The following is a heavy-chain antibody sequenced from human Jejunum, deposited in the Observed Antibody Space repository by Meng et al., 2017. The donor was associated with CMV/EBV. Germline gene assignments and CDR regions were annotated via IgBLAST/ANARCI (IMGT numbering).Heavy chain of an antibody. V-gene: IGHV3-21*06. CDR1: SYG. CDR3: ARRSCTTMFCESRDAFDV. D-gene: IGHD3-9*01. J-gene: IGHJ3*01. Sequence: SYGMNWVRQAPGKGLEWVSSISPTSVYRYYAESLQGRFTISRDNANNSVYLQLNSLRAEDTAVYYCARRSCTTMFCESRDAFDVWGQGTMVTVSS. CDR2: ISPTSVYR.